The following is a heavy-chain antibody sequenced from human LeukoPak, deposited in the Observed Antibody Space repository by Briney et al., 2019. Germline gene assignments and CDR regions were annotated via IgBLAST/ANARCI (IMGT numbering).Heavy chain of an antibody. V-gene: IGHV3-9*01. J-gene: IGHJ4*02. CDR1: GFTFDDYA. CDR2: ISWNSGSI. Sequence: GGSLRLSCAASGFTFDDYAMHWVRQAPGKGLEWVSGISWNSGSIGYADSVKGQFTISRDSAKNSLYLQMNSLRAEDTALYYCAKVRGSGYYPTYFDYWGQGTLVTVSS. CDR3: AKVRGSGYYPTYFDY. D-gene: IGHD3-22*01.